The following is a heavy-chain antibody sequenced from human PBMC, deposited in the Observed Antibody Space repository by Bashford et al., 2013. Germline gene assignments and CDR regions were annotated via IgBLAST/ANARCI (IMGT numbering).Heavy chain of an antibody. CDR3: ARTVAGLNWYFDL. J-gene: IGHJ2*01. Sequence: GGSLRLSCAASGFTFSSYAMSWVRQAPGKGLEWVSYISSGSSYTNYADSVKARFTISRDNAKNSLYLQMDSLRVEDTAVYYCARTVAGLNWYFDLVGPWPPWSTVSS. CDR2: ISSGSSYT. D-gene: IGHD6-19*01. V-gene: IGHV3-21*01. CDR1: GFTFSSYA.